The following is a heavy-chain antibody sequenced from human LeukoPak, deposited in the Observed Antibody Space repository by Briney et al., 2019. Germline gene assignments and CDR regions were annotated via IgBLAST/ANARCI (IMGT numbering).Heavy chain of an antibody. J-gene: IGHJ6*02. CDR2: INAGNGNT. Sequence: ASVKVSCKASGYTFTSYAMHWVRQAPGQRLEWMGWINAGNGNTKYSQKFQGRVTITADESTSTAYMELSSLRSEDTAVYYCARGIGPYYYYYGMDVWGQGTTVTVSS. CDR3: ARGIGPYYYYYGMDV. CDR1: GYTFTSYA. V-gene: IGHV1-3*01. D-gene: IGHD3-16*01.